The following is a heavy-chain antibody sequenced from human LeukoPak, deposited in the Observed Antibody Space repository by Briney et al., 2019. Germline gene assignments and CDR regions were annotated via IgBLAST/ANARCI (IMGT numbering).Heavy chain of an antibody. V-gene: IGHV4-30-4*01. CDR1: GGSIRSGDYY. CDR2: IYYSGST. CDR3: ARETRPLYGDYRWFDP. Sequence: SETLSLTYTVSGGSIRSGDYYWSWIRQPPGKGLEWIGYIYYSGSTYYNPSLKSRVTISIDTSKNQFSLKLSSVTAADTAVYYCARETRPLYGDYRWFDPWGQGTLVTVSS. J-gene: IGHJ5*02. D-gene: IGHD4-17*01.